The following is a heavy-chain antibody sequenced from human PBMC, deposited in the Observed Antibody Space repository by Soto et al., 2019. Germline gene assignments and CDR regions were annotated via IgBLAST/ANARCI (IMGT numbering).Heavy chain of an antibody. V-gene: IGHV1-2*02. CDR3: ARDRERLVPTFDY. J-gene: IGHJ4*02. CDR1: GYTFTGYY. CDR2: INPKSGDT. Sequence: ASVKVSCKASGYTFTGYYMHWVRQAPGQGLEWMGWINPKSGDTDHAQKFQGRVTMTRDTSISTAYLGLSRLRLDDTAFYYCARDRERLVPTFDYWGQGTLVTVSS. D-gene: IGHD1-1*01.